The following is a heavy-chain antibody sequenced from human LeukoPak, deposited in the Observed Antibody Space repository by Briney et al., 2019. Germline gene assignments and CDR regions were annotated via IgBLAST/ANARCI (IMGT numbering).Heavy chain of an antibody. CDR2: INSDGTTT. Sequence: GGSLRLSCAASGFSFSSFWMHWVRQVPGKGLVWVSGINSDGTTTGYADSVKGRFTISKDNAKNTVSLQMSSLRAEDTALYYCARGGYGAHMGWGQGTLVTVSS. J-gene: IGHJ4*02. CDR3: ARGGYGAHMG. V-gene: IGHV3-74*01. CDR1: GFSFSSFW. D-gene: IGHD4-17*01.